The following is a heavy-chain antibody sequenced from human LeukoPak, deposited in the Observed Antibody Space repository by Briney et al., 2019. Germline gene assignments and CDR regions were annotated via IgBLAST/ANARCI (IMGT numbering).Heavy chain of an antibody. CDR3: ARANRDGISTYYFDY. V-gene: IGHV4-4*07. CDR1: GGSISSYY. D-gene: IGHD5-24*01. CDR2: IYTSGST. Sequence: SGTLSLTCTVSGGSISSYYWSWIRQPAGKGLEWIGRIYTSGSTNYNPSLKSRVTMSVDTSKNQFSLKLSSVTAADTAVYYCARANRDGISTYYFDYWGQGTLVTVSS. J-gene: IGHJ4*02.